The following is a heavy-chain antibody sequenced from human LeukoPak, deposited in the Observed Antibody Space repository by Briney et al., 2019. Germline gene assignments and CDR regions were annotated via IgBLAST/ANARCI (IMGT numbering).Heavy chain of an antibody. V-gene: IGHV1-2*02. CDR3: ARYRYSGSYGAFDI. J-gene: IGHJ3*02. D-gene: IGHD1-26*01. Sequence: ASVKVSCKASGYTFTGYYMHWVRQAPGQGLEWMGWINPSTGDTNYAQNFQGRVTMTRDTSISTAFMDLTRLRSDDTAVYFCARYRYSGSYGAFDIWGQGTVVXVSS. CDR1: GYTFTGYY. CDR2: INPSTGDT.